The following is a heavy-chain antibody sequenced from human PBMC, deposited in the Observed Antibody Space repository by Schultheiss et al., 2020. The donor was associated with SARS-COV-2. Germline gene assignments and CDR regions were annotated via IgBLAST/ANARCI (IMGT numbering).Heavy chain of an antibody. V-gene: IGHV1-69*01. CDR1: GYSFTSYW. Sequence: GGSLRLSCKGSGYSFTSYWIGWVRQMPGKGLEWMGIIPIFGTANYAQKFQGRVTITADESTSTAYMELSSLRSEDTAVYYCARGHGWFDPWGQGTLVTVSS. J-gene: IGHJ5*02. CDR3: ARGHGWFDP. CDR2: IIPIFGTA.